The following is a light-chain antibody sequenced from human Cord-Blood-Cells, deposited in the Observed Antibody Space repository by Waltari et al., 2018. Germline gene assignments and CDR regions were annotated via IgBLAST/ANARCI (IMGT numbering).Light chain of an antibody. CDR1: QSVSSN. CDR2: GAS. V-gene: IGKV3-15*01. J-gene: IGKJ5*01. Sequence: EIVITQSPATTYASTGDRATLSCRASQSVSSNLAWYQQKPGQAPRLLIYGASTRATGIPARFSGSGSGTEFTLTISSLQSEDFAVYYCQQYNNWPPITFGQGTRLEIK. CDR3: QQYNNWPPIT.